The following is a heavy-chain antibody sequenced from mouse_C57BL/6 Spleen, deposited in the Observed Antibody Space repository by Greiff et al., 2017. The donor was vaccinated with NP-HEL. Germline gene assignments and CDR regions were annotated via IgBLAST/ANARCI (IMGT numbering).Heavy chain of an antibody. CDR1: GFTFSDYY. J-gene: IGHJ4*01. V-gene: IGHV5-16*01. CDR3: ARDGGYYGNSYYAMDY. CDR2: INYDGSST. D-gene: IGHD2-1*01. Sequence: EVKLVESEGGLVQPGSSMKLSCTASGFTFSDYYMAWVRQVPEKGLEWVANINYDGSSTYYLDSLKSRFIISRDNAKNILYLQMSSLKSEDTATYYCARDGGYYGNSYYAMDYWGQGTSVTVSS.